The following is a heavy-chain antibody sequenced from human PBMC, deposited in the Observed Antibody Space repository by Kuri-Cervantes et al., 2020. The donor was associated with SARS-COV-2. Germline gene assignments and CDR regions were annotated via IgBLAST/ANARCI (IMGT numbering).Heavy chain of an antibody. V-gene: IGHV3-74*01. D-gene: IGHD2/OR15-2a*01. Sequence: GGSVKLSCAASGFSLSGGWIHWVRQAPSKWLVWVSRVKGGERDAYYANSVKDRFTISSDSAKNMVYLEMDSRRAEDTAVYYCVRDRTTWDWGQGTLVTVSS. CDR2: VKGGERDA. CDR3: VRDRTTWD. CDR1: GFSLSGGW. J-gene: IGHJ4*02.